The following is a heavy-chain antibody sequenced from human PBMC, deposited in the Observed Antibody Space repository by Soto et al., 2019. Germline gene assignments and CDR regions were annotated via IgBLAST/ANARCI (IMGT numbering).Heavy chain of an antibody. J-gene: IGHJ6*02. D-gene: IGHD2-2*01. V-gene: IGHV1-69*13. CDR3: ARDRLGYCSSTSCYDYYYYYGMDV. CDR1: GGAFSSYA. CDR2: IIPIFGTA. Sequence: ASVKVSCKASGGAFSSYAISWVRQAPGQGLEWMGGIIPIFGTANYAQKFQGRVTITADESTSTAYMELSSLRSEDTAVYYCARDRLGYCSSTSCYDYYYYYGMDVWGQGTTVTVSS.